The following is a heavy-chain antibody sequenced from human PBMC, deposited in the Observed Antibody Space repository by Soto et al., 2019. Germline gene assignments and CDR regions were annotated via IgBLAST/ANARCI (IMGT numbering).Heavy chain of an antibody. D-gene: IGHD1-7*01. V-gene: IGHV3-23*01. J-gene: IGHJ4*03. CDR2: ITASGGTT. CDR1: GLPFSTYS. Sequence: GGPLRLSCAASGLPFSTYSMSWVRQGPGKGLECVAHITASGGTTYYADSVKGLFTISTDTSRNTLYLQMNGLRAEDTALYYCAKCMQAQWNYDAHLSWGQGSIVRVAS. CDR3: AKCMQAQWNYDAHLS.